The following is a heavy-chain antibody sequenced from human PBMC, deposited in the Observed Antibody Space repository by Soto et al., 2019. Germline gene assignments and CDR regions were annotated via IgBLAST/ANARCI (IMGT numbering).Heavy chain of an antibody. Sequence: EVQLVESGGGLVQPGGSLRLSCAASGFTFSNAWMSWVRQAPGKGLEWVGRIKSKTDGGTTDYAAPVKGRFTISRDDSKNTLYLQMNSLKTEDTAVYYCTGTDYGDSQFYYYYGMDVWGQGTTVTVSS. V-gene: IGHV3-15*01. D-gene: IGHD4-17*01. CDR1: GFTFSNAW. CDR3: TGTDYGDSQFYYYYGMDV. J-gene: IGHJ6*02. CDR2: IKSKTDGGTT.